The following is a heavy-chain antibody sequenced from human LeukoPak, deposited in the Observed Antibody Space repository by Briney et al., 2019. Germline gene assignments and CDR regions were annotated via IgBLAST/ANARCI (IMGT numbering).Heavy chain of an antibody. D-gene: IGHD2-2*01. CDR3: AKDTHGIPGATYGFNI. V-gene: IGHV3-23*01. J-gene: IGHJ3*02. CDR2: VSGSGGST. CDR1: GFTFNSYA. Sequence: GGSLRLSCAASGFTFNSYAMSWVRQAPGKGLEWVSVVSGSGGSTYYTDSVKGRFTISRDNSKNTLYLQMNSLRAEDTAVYSCAKDTHGIPGATYGFNIWGQGTMVTVSS.